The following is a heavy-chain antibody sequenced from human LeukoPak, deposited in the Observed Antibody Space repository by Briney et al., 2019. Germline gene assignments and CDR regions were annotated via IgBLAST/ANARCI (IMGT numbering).Heavy chain of an antibody. Sequence: PSETLSLTCTVSGVSISSSNSYWGWIRQPPGKGLEWIGSIYYSGSTYYNPSLKSRVTISVDTSRNQFSLKLSSVTAADTAVYYCAGGTVVDVWGKGTTVTISS. CDR3: AGGTVVDV. D-gene: IGHD2-15*01. CDR1: GVSISSSNSY. CDR2: IYYSGST. V-gene: IGHV4-39*01. J-gene: IGHJ6*04.